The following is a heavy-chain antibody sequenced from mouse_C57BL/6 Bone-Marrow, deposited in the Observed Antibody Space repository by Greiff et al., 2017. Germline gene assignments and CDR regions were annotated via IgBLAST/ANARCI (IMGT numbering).Heavy chain of an antibody. D-gene: IGHD2-3*01. CDR1: GYSITSGYY. Sequence: EVQLQESGPGLVKPSQSLSLTCPVTGYSITSGYYWNWIRQFPGNKLEWMGYISYDGSNNYNPSLKNRISITRDTSKNQFFLKLNSVTTEDTATYYCARENGYYVWFAYWGQGTLVTVSA. CDR2: ISYDGSN. CDR3: ARENGYYVWFAY. V-gene: IGHV3-6*01. J-gene: IGHJ3*01.